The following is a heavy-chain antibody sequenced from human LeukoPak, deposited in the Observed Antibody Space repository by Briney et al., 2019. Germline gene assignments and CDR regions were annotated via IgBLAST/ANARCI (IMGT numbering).Heavy chain of an antibody. CDR1: GYTFTGYY. D-gene: IGHD3-16*01. CDR3: ARDFGQKAFDY. CDR2: INPNSGGT. V-gene: IGHV1-2*02. J-gene: IGHJ4*02. Sequence: ASVKVSCKASGYTFTGYYMHWVRQAPGQGLEWMVWINPNSGGTNYAQKFQGRVTMTRHTSISTAYMELSRLRSDGTAVYYCARDFGQKAFDYWGQGTLVTVSS.